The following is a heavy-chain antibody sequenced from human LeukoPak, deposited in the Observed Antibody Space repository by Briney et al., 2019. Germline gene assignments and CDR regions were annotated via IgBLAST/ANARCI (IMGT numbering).Heavy chain of an antibody. Sequence: PGGSLRLSCAVSGFSFTKFWMSWVRQAPGRGLEWVANIHPEGNEKYHVESVKGRFTISRDNTKNLLFLQMNGLRVEDTTVYYCARGDAFSGDQWGQGTLVTVSS. J-gene: IGHJ4*02. D-gene: IGHD3-10*01. V-gene: IGHV3-7*04. CDR2: IHPEGNEK. CDR3: ARGDAFSGDQ. CDR1: GFSFTKFW.